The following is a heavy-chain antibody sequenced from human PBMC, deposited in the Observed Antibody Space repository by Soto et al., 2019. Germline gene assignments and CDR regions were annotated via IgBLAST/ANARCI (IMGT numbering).Heavy chain of an antibody. CDR2: IIPIFGTA. J-gene: IGHJ4*02. CDR1: GGTFSSYA. D-gene: IGHD3-22*01. CDR3: ARDITLSGYDYAGFDY. V-gene: IGHV1-69*13. Sequence: SVKVSCKASGGTFSSYAISWVRQAPGQGLEWMGGIIPIFGTANYAQKFQGRVTITADEYTSTAYMELSSLRSEDTAVYYCARDITLSGYDYAGFDYWGQGTLVTVSS.